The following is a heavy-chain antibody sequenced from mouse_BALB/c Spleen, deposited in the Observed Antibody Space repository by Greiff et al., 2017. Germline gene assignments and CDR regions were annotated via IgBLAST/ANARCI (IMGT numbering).Heavy chain of an antibody. CDR2: IYPGSGST. Sequence: LQQPGSELVRPGASVKLSCKASGYTFTSYWMHWVKQRHGQGLEWIGNIYPGSGSTNYDEKFKSKGTLTVDTSSSTAYMHLSSLTSEDSAVYYCTRGGKVPFAYWVQGTLVTVSA. V-gene: IGHV1S22*01. D-gene: IGHD2-14*01. CDR1: GYTFTSYW. CDR3: TRGGKVPFAY. J-gene: IGHJ3*01.